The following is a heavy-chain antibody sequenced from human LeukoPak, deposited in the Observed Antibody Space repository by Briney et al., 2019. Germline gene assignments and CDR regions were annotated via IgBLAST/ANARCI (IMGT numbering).Heavy chain of an antibody. Sequence: GGSLRLSCAASGFTVSSNYMSWVRQAPGKGLEWVSVIYSGGSTDCADSVKGRFTSSRDNSKNTLYLQMNNLRADDTAVYYCARGVITVAGPLDFWGQGTLVTVSS. CDR3: ARGVITVAGPLDF. J-gene: IGHJ4*02. CDR1: GFTVSSNY. V-gene: IGHV3-66*01. D-gene: IGHD6-19*01. CDR2: IYSGGST.